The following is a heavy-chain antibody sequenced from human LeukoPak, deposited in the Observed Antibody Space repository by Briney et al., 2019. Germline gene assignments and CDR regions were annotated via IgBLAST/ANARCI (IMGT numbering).Heavy chain of an antibody. V-gene: IGHV3-74*01. CDR2: INSDGSST. D-gene: IGHD2-2*01. CDR3: ARDLRSTNFFYYYGMDV. J-gene: IGHJ6*02. CDR1: AFTFSSYW. Sequence: GGSLRLSCAASAFTFSSYWMHWVRQAPGKGLVWVSRINSDGSSTSYADSVKGRFTISRDNAKNTLYLQMNSLRAEDTAVYYCARDLRSTNFFYYYGMDVWGQGTTVTVSS.